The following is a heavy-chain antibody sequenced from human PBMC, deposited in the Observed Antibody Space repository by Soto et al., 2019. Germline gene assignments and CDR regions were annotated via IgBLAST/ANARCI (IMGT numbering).Heavy chain of an antibody. CDR2: IYHSGST. D-gene: IGHD4-17*01. CDR3: ARTVNTVTTRGWLDP. Sequence: SETLSLTCAVSGYSISSGYYWGWIRQPPGKGLEWIGSIYHSGSTYYNPSLKSRVTISVDTSKNQFSLKLSSVTAADTAVYYCARTVNTVTTRGWLDPWGQGTLVTVSS. V-gene: IGHV4-38-2*01. J-gene: IGHJ5*02. CDR1: GYSISSGYY.